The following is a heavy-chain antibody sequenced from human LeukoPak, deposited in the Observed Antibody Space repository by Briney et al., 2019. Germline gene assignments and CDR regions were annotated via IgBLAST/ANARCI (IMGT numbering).Heavy chain of an antibody. D-gene: IGHD2-2*01. Sequence: PGGSLRLSCAASGFTFSDHYMDWVRQAPGRGLGWVGPVRHKARGYTLDYAAPVKGRFTIARDDSKNPLYLQMNSLKTEDTAVYYCARIGIVAVRAGKSGRGFDLWGQGRGTTVSS. CDR3: ARIGIVAVRAGKSGRGFDL. J-gene: IGHJ3*01. CDR2: VRHKARGYTL. V-gene: IGHV3-72*01. CDR1: GFTFSDHY.